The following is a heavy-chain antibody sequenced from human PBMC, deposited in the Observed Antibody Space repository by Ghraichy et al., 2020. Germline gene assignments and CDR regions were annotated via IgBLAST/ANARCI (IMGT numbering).Heavy chain of an antibody. J-gene: IGHJ5*02. CDR2: ISGSSSYI. V-gene: IGHV3-21*01. D-gene: IGHD6-13*01. Sequence: GSLRLSCAASGFTFSSYTMNWVRQAPGKGLEWVSTISGSSSYIYYPESLKGRFTISRDNAKNSLYLQMNTLRAEDTAVYYCARDGYSSYNWFDPWGQGTLVTVSS. CDR3: ARDGYSSYNWFDP. CDR1: GFTFSSYT.